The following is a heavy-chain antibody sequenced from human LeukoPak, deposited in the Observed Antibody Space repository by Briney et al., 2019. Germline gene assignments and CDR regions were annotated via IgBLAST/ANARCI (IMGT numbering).Heavy chain of an antibody. CDR3: ARPFRDSSGYYLDY. Sequence: ASVKVSCKASGYTFTSYDINWVRQATGQGLAWMGWMNPNSGNTGYAQKFQGRVTMTRNTSISTAYMELSSLRSEDTAVYYCARPFRDSSGYYLDYWGQGTLVTVSS. D-gene: IGHD3-22*01. V-gene: IGHV1-8*01. J-gene: IGHJ4*02. CDR2: MNPNSGNT. CDR1: GYTFTSYD.